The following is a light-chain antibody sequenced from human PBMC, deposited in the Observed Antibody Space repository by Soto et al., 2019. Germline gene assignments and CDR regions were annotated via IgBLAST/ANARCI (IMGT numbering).Light chain of an antibody. CDR3: QQYNSYPWT. CDR2: KAS. J-gene: IGKJ1*01. CDR1: QYIFSW. Sequence: DNQMTQSPSTLSASVGDRVTITCRASQYIFSWLALYQQKPGKAPKVLIYKASTLQSGVPSRFSGSGSGTEFTLTISSLQPDDFATYYCQQYNSYPWTFGQGTKVEIK. V-gene: IGKV1-5*03.